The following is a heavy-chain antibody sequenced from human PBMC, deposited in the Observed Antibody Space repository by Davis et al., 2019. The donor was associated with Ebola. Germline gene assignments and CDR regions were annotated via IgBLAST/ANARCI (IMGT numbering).Heavy chain of an antibody. Sequence: PGGSLRLSCAASGFTFSSYSMNWVRQAPGKGLEWVSSISSSSYIYYADSVKGRFTISRDNAKNSLYLQMNSLRAEDTAVYYCARYGGGTTPLDYWGQGTLVTVSS. CDR2: ISSSSYI. CDR3: ARYGGGTTPLDY. CDR1: GFTFSSYS. V-gene: IGHV3-21*01. D-gene: IGHD4-17*01. J-gene: IGHJ4*02.